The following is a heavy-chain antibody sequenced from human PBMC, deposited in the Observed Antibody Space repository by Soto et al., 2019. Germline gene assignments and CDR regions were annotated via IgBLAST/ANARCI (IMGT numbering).Heavy chain of an antibody. Sequence: QVQLQQWGGGRLKPSETLSLTCAVYGGSISGYYWSWIRQPPGKGLEWIGEINPTGTTNYTPSLKSRVTMSGDTPNNQFSLKLTSVTAADTAVYYCARGRDGGAANWGQGTLVPVSS. CDR1: GGSISGYY. D-gene: IGHD4-17*01. CDR3: ARGRDGGAAN. J-gene: IGHJ4*02. CDR2: INPTGTT. V-gene: IGHV4-34*01.